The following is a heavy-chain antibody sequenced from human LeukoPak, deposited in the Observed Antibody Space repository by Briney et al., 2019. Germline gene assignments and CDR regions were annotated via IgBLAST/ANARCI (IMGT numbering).Heavy chain of an antibody. J-gene: IGHJ4*02. CDR1: GDSIGNYY. Sequence: SETLSLTCTVSGDSIGNYYWSWIRQPPGKGLEWIGYISYSGSTNYNPSLKSRVTISVDTSKNQFSLKLNSVTAADTAMYYCAKSGGYGLIDYWGQGTLVTVSS. CDR2: ISYSGST. CDR3: AKSGGYGLIDY. D-gene: IGHD1-26*01. V-gene: IGHV4-59*08.